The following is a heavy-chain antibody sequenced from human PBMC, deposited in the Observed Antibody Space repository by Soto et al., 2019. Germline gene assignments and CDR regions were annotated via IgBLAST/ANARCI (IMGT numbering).Heavy chain of an antibody. Sequence: SETLSLTCAVSGGSISSGGYSWSWIRQPPGKGLEWIGYIYHSGSTYYNPSLKSRVTISVDRSKNQFSLKLNSVTAADTAVYYCARDLWCYCGTDRYPLYVWGQGTTVTVSS. D-gene: IGHD2-21*01. CDR1: GGSISSGGYS. CDR3: ARDLWCYCGTDRYPLYV. V-gene: IGHV4-30-2*01. CDR2: IYHSGST. J-gene: IGHJ6*02.